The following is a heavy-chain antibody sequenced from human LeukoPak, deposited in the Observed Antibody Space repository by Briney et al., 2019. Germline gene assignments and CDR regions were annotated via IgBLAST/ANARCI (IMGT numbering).Heavy chain of an antibody. D-gene: IGHD2-15*01. J-gene: IGHJ3*02. CDR3: ARDLRDFVVAANHDAFDI. Sequence: ASVKVSCKVSGYTLTELSMHWVRQAPGKGLEWMGGFDPEDGETIYAQKFQGRVTMTEDTSTDTAYMELNSLRAEDTAVYYCARDLRDFVVAANHDAFDIWGQGTMVTVSS. V-gene: IGHV1-24*01. CDR1: GYTLTELS. CDR2: FDPEDGET.